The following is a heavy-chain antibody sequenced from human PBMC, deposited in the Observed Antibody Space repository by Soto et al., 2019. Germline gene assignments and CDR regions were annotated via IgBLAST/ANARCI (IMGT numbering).Heavy chain of an antibody. Sequence: TLSLTCTVSGGSISSGDYYWSWIRQPPGKGLEWIGYIYYSGSTYYNPSLKSRVTISVDTSKNQFSLKLSSVTAADTAVYYCARDYGDYREGHAFDIWGQGTMVTVSS. D-gene: IGHD4-17*01. CDR3: ARDYGDYREGHAFDI. CDR2: IYYSGST. V-gene: IGHV4-30-4*01. CDR1: GGSISSGDYY. J-gene: IGHJ3*02.